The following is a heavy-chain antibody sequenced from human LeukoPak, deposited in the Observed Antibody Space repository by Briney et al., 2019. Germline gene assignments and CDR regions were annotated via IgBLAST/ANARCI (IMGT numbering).Heavy chain of an antibody. J-gene: IGHJ4*02. CDR2: IYYSGST. Sequence: SETLSPTCTVSGGSISSYYWSWIRQPPGKGLEWIGYIYYSGSTNYNPSLKSRVTISVDTSKNQFSLKLSSVTAADTAVYYCARLRYSYGKFDYWGQGTLVTVSS. CDR1: GGSISSYY. D-gene: IGHD5-18*01. CDR3: ARLRYSYGKFDY. V-gene: IGHV4-59*08.